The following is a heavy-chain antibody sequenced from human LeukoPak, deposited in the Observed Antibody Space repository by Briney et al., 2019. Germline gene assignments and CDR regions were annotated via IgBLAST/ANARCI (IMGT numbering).Heavy chain of an antibody. V-gene: IGHV4-59*08. J-gene: IGHJ4*02. CDR2: IYYGGNT. CDR3: ARHGPGGYFDY. Sequence: SETLSLTSIVSGGPISGYYWSWIRQSPGKGPEWTGYIYYGGNTDYNPSLKSRVTISVDTSMNRFSLKLTSVTAADTAVYYCARHGPGGYFDYWGQGTLVTVSS. D-gene: IGHD3-16*01. CDR1: GGPISGYY.